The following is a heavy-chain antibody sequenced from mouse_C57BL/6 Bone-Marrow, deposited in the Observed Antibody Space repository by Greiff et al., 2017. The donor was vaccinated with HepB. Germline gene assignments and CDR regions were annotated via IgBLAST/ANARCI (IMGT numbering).Heavy chain of an antibody. D-gene: IGHD1-1*01. Sequence: EVQGVESGGGLVQPKGSLKLSCAASGFSFNTYAMNWVRQAPGKGLEWVARIRSKSNNYATYYADSVKDRFTISRDDSESMLYLQMNNLKTEDTAMYYCVRHHYSFYYFDYWGQGTTLTVSS. CDR3: VRHHYSFYYFDY. CDR2: IRSKSNNYAT. V-gene: IGHV10-1*01. CDR1: GFSFNTYA. J-gene: IGHJ2*01.